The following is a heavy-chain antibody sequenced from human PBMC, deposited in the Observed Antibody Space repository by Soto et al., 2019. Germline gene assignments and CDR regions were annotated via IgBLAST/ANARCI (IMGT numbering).Heavy chain of an antibody. CDR3: ARITGTTFGDGSWFDP. CDR1: GGTFSSYA. V-gene: IGHV1-69*13. Sequence: SVKVSCKASGGTFSSYAISWVRQAPGQGLEWMGGIIPIFGTANYAQKFQGRVTITADESTSTAYMELSSLRSEDTAVYYCARITGTTFGDGSWFDPWGQGTLVTVSS. J-gene: IGHJ5*02. CDR2: IIPIFGTA. D-gene: IGHD1-7*01.